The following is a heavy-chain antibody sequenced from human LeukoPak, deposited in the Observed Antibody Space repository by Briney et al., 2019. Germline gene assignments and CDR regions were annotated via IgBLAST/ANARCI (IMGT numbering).Heavy chain of an antibody. V-gene: IGHV3-7*01. J-gene: IGHJ4*02. CDR1: GFTFSSYW. Sequence: GGSLRLSCAASGFTFSSYWMSWVRQAPGKGLEWVANIKQDGSEKYYVDSVKGRFTISRDNAKNSLYLQMNSLRAEDTAVYYCASAYYYDRSGYYYWFNYWGQGTLVTVSS. CDR3: ASAYYYDRSGYYYWFNY. CDR2: IKQDGSEK. D-gene: IGHD3-22*01.